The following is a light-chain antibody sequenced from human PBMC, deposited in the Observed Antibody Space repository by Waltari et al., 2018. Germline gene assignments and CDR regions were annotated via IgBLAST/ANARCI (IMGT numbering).Light chain of an antibody. CDR1: QNIAGN. CDR2: AAS. J-gene: IGKJ5*01. V-gene: IGKV3D-15*01. Sequence: EIVLTQSPATLSVSPGERVIHSCRASQNIAGNLTWYQQIPGQPPRLLINAASNRATGSPDRFSGSGSGTDFSLTISALQSEDFAVYFCQQYNDWLPITFGQGTRLE. CDR3: QQYNDWLPIT.